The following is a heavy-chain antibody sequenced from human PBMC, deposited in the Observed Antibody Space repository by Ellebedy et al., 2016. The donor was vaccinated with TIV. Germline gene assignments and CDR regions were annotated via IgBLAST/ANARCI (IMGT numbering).Heavy chain of an antibody. CDR1: GFPFNIAW. CDR3: TTDQKGVFDY. D-gene: IGHD3-16*01. Sequence: LSLTCXASGFPFNIAWLSWVRQAPGKGLEWIGRVKSNPDGGTRHYAAPVKGRFTISRDDSRNTLYLQMNSLQTEDTAVYLCTTDQKGVFDYWGQGALVTVSS. CDR2: VKSNPDGGTR. J-gene: IGHJ4*02. V-gene: IGHV3-15*01.